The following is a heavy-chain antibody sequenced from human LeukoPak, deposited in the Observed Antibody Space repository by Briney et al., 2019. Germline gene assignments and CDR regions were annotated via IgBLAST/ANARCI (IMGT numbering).Heavy chain of an antibody. CDR1: GGSVSSGSYY. CDR3: ARGPLVYCSGGSCYSD. Sequence: WETLSLTCTVSGGSVSSGSYYWSWIRQPPGKGLEWIGYIYYSGSTNYNPSLKSRVTISVDTSKNQFSLKLSSVTAADTAVYYCARGPLVYCSGGSCYSDWGQGTLVTVSS. D-gene: IGHD2-15*01. J-gene: IGHJ4*02. V-gene: IGHV4-61*01. CDR2: IYYSGST.